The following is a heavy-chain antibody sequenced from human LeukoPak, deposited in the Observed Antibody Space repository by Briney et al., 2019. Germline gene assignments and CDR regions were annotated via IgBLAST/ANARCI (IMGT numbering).Heavy chain of an antibody. CDR2: ININTGNP. V-gene: IGHV7-4-1*02. D-gene: IGHD5-18*01. CDR3: ARAPGIQLWLQGYYYYYNMDV. J-gene: IGHJ6*03. CDR1: GYTFTSYA. Sequence: GASVKLSCKASGYTFTSYAMTWVRQAPGQGLEWMGWININTGNPTYAQGFTGRFVFSLDTSGSTAYLQISSLMAEDTVVYYCARAPGIQLWLQGYYYYYNMDVWGKGTTVTVSS.